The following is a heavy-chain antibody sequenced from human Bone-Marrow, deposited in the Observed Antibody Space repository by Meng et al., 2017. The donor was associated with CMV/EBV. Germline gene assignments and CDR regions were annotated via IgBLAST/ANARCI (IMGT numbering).Heavy chain of an antibody. Sequence: GGSRRLSCTASGFTFGNYAMSWVRQAPGKGLEWVGFIRSKAYGGTTEYAASVKGRFTISRDDSKTIAYLQMNSMKPEDTAVYYSTHSRPSDYWGQGTLVTVSS. CDR3: THSRPSDY. J-gene: IGHJ4*02. CDR2: IRSKAYGGTT. CDR1: GFTFGNYA. D-gene: IGHD2-15*01. V-gene: IGHV3-49*04.